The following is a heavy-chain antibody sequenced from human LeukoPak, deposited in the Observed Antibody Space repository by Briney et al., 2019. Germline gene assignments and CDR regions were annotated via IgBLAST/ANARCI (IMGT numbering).Heavy chain of an antibody. CDR3: AKDRLRYGDGDFDY. D-gene: IGHD4-17*01. V-gene: IGHV3-23*01. Sequence: GGSLRLSCAASGFTFSSYAMSWVRQAPGKGLEWVSAISGSGGSTYYADSVKGRFTISRDNSENTLYLQMNSLRAEDTAVYYCAKDRLRYGDGDFDYWGQGTLVTVSS. CDR2: ISGSGGST. J-gene: IGHJ4*02. CDR1: GFTFSSYA.